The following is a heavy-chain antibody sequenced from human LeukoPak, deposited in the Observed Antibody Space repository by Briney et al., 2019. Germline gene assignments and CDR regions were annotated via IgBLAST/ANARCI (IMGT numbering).Heavy chain of an antibody. CDR1: GGTFISYD. J-gene: IGHJ4*02. V-gene: IGHV1-8*02. Sequence: ASVKVSCKASGGTFISYDINWVRQATGQGLEWMGWMNPNSGNTGYAQKFQGRVTMTRNTSMSTAYMELSSLRSEDTAVYYCARAQYDILTGYTYYFDYWGQGTLVTVSS. CDR3: ARAQYDILTGYTYYFDY. D-gene: IGHD3-9*01. CDR2: MNPNSGNT.